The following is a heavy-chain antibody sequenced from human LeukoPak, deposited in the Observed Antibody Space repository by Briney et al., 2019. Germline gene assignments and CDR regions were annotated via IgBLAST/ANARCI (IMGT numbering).Heavy chain of an antibody. Sequence: SETLSLTCAVSGGSISSGDYYWSWIRQHPGKGLEWIGYIYYSGSTYYNPSLKSRVTISVDTSKNQFSLKLSSVTAADTAVYYCAREVYYYDSSGPPYYYGMDVWGQGTTVTVSS. CDR1: GGSISSGDYY. V-gene: IGHV4-31*11. D-gene: IGHD3-22*01. CDR2: IYYSGST. CDR3: AREVYYYDSSGPPYYYGMDV. J-gene: IGHJ6*02.